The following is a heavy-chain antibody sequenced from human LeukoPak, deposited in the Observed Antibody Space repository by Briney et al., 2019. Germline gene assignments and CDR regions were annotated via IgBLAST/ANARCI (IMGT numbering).Heavy chain of an antibody. CDR2: ISSSGSHI. CDR3: ARGVGYFDWLLSY. J-gene: IGHJ4*02. D-gene: IGHD3-9*01. CDR1: GFTFSSFG. Sequence: GGSLRLSCAASGFTFSSFGMNWVRQAPGKGLEGVSSISSSGSHIYYADSVKGRFTISRDNAKNSLYLQMNSLRAEDTAVYYCARGVGYFDWLLSYWGQGALVTVSS. V-gene: IGHV3-21*01.